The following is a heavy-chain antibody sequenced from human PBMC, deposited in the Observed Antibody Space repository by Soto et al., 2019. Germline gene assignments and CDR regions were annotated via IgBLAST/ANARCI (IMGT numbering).Heavy chain of an antibody. CDR1: GGSISDSDYF. CDR3: VKRRGDAQINWFLDL. D-gene: IGHD2-21*01. J-gene: IGHJ2*01. V-gene: IGHV4-39*01. Sequence: QLQLQESGPGLVKTSETLSLTCTVSGGSISDSDYFWAWIRQPPGKGLEWIASVHYSGKTFYNPSRKSQVSISVYTSKNQFPLNLSTVTAADMSFYKCVKRRGDAQINWFLDLWGRGPLVSVSS. CDR2: VHYSGKT.